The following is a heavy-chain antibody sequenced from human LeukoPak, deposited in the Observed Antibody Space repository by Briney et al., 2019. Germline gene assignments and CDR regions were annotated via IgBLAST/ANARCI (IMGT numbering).Heavy chain of an antibody. CDR2: INYSGST. D-gene: IGHD3-9*01. V-gene: IGHV4-39*01. Sequence: SETLSLTCTVSGGSISNTFYYWGWIRQPPGKGLEWIGSINYSGSTYYNPSLKSRVTISVDTSKNQFSLKLSSVTAADTAVYYCARGSRRYFDWLLGSGSAVFDYWGQGTLVTVSS. CDR3: ARGSRRYFDWLLGSGSAVFDY. CDR1: GGSISNTFYY. J-gene: IGHJ4*02.